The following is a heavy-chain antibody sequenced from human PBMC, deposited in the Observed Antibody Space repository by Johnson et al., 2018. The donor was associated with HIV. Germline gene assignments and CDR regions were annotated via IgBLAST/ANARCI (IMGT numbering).Heavy chain of an antibody. CDR3: ARGMARIAFDI. CDR2: ISYDGSNK. CDR1: GSTFSDYY. V-gene: IGHV3-30*03. J-gene: IGHJ3*02. D-gene: IGHD5-24*01. Sequence: QMQLVESGGDLVKAGGSLRLSCAASGSTFSDYYMSWICRAPGKGLEWVAVISYDGSNKYYADSVKGRFTISRDNSKNTLYLQMNSLRAEDTAVYYCARGMARIAFDIWGQGTMVTVSS.